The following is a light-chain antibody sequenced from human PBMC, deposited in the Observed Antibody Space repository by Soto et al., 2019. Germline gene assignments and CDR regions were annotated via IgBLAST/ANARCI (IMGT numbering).Light chain of an antibody. Sequence: EIVLTQSPATLSLSPGERATLSCRASQIFSSDYLAWYQQKPGQAPRLLIYGASTRATHIPDRFSGSGSGTDFTLTISRLEPEDSAVYLCQQYGDSPSTFGQGTKVDSK. V-gene: IGKV3-20*01. CDR3: QQYGDSPST. CDR2: GAS. CDR1: QIFSSDY. J-gene: IGKJ2*01.